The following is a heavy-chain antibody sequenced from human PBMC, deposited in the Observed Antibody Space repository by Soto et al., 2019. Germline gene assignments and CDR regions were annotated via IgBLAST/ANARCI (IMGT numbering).Heavy chain of an antibody. CDR1: GGTFSSYA. D-gene: IGHD2-21*02. CDR3: AMYGGDCGGFADY. J-gene: IGHJ4*02. Sequence: QVQLVQSGAEVKKPGSSVKISCKASGGTFSSYAISWVRQAPGQGLDWMGGIIPIFGTANYAQKFEGRVKITADESTSTAYMELSSLRSEDKAVYYCAMYGGDCGGFADYWGQGTMVTVSS. CDR2: IIPIFGTA. V-gene: IGHV1-69*01.